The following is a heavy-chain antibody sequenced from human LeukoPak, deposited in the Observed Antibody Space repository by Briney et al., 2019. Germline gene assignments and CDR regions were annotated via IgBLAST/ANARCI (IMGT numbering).Heavy chain of an antibody. CDR1: RYTFTSYY. CDR3: ARDFGNTYYYDSSGLDY. CDR2: INPSGGST. J-gene: IGHJ4*02. D-gene: IGHD3-22*01. Sequence: ASVKVSCKASRYTFTSYYMHWVRQAPGQGLEWMGIINPSGGSTSYAQKFQGRVTMTRDTSTSTVYMELSSLRSEDTAVYYCARDFGNTYYYDSSGLDYWGQGTLVTVPS. V-gene: IGHV1-46*01.